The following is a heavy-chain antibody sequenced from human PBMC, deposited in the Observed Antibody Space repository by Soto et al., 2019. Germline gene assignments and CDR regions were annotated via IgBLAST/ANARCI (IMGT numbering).Heavy chain of an antibody. D-gene: IGHD3-10*01. Sequence: QVQLQEAGPGLVKPSETLSLSCTVSGGSISSYYWSWFRQSPGKRMEWIGYVQHSWGSSYNPSRQSRVAISLDPSKSQFSLMVTSVPATDTAVYSCARQGFGPLHGLVDVWGQGTTVTVSS. CDR1: GGSISSYY. CDR3: ARQGFGPLHGLVDV. J-gene: IGHJ6*02. V-gene: IGHV4-59*08. CDR2: VQHSWGS.